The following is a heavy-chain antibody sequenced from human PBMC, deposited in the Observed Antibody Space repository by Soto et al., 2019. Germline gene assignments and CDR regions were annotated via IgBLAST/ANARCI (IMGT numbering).Heavy chain of an antibody. CDR1: GFTFSSYG. Sequence: QVQLVESGGGVVQPGRSLRLSCAASGFTFSSYGMHWVRQAPGKGLEWVAVISYDGSNKYYADSVKGRFTISRDNSKNTRYLQMNSLRAEDTAVYYCAKYSVSSAFDIWGQGTMVTVSS. CDR2: ISYDGSNK. CDR3: AKYSVSSAFDI. J-gene: IGHJ3*02. D-gene: IGHD6-13*01. V-gene: IGHV3-30*18.